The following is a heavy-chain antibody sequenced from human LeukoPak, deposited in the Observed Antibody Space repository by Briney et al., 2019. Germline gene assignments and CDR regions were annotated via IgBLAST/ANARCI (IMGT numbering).Heavy chain of an antibody. V-gene: IGHV4-59*01. J-gene: IGHJ4*02. CDR1: GGSISSYY. CDR3: ARDKGSSWYIFDY. D-gene: IGHD6-13*01. CDR2: IYYSGST. Sequence: SETLSLTCTVSGGSISSYYWSWIRQPPGKGLEWIGYIYYSGSTNYNPSLKSRVTISVDTSKNQFPLKLSSVTAADTAVYYCARDKGSSWYIFDYWGQGTLVTVSS.